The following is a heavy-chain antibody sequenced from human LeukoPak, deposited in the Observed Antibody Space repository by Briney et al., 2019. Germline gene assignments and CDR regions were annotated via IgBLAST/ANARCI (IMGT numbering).Heavy chain of an antibody. J-gene: IGHJ5*02. V-gene: IGHV3-30*03. Sequence: PGGSLRLSCAASGFTFGSYGMHWVRQAPGKGLEWVAVISYDGSNKYYADSVKGRFTISRDNSKNTLYLQMNSLRAEDTAVYYCARDPGYCSGGSCYSGPLPWGQGTLVTVSS. CDR2: ISYDGSNK. CDR3: ARDPGYCSGGSCYSGPLP. D-gene: IGHD2-15*01. CDR1: GFTFGSYG.